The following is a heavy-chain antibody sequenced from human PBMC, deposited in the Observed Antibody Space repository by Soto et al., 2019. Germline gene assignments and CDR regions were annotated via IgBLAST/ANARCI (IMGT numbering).Heavy chain of an antibody. D-gene: IGHD6-6*01. CDR2: ISYDGSNK. CDR3: ARCLGSAARPLIPVDY. J-gene: IGHJ4*02. CDR1: GFTFSSYA. Sequence: PGGSLRLSCAASGFTFSSYAMHWVRQAPGKGLEWVAVISYDGSNKYYADSVKGRFTISRDNSKNTLYLQMNSLRAEDTAVYYCARCLGSAARPLIPVDYWGQGTLVTVS. V-gene: IGHV3-30-3*01.